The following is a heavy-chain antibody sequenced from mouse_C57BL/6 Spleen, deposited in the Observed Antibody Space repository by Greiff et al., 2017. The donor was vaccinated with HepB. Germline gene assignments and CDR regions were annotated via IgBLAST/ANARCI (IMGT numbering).Heavy chain of an antibody. CDR2: IWRGGST. CDR3: AKGEDYDVAWFAY. J-gene: IGHJ3*01. V-gene: IGHV2-5*01. Sequence: QVQLKESGPGLVQPSQSLSITCTVSGFSLTSYGVHWVRQSPGKGLEWLGVIWRGGSTDYNAAFMSRLSITKDNAKSQVFFKMNSLQADDTAIYYCAKGEDYDVAWFAYWGQGTLVTVSA. CDR1: GFSLTSYG. D-gene: IGHD2-4*01.